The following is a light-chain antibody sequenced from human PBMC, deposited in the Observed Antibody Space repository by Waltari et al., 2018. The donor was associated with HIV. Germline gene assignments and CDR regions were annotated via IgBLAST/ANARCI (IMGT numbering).Light chain of an antibody. CDR2: NST. CDR1: TGVVTTSFY. CDR3: LLFSGGFRV. Sequence: QPVVTQAPSLTVSPGGTVTLTCGSSTGVVTTSFYPNWFQQKPGQPPRALIFNSTTKHPWTPVRFSGSLFGGKAALTLSNVQPEDEADYYCLLFSGGFRVFGGGTKLTVL. V-gene: IGLV7-43*01. J-gene: IGLJ2*01.